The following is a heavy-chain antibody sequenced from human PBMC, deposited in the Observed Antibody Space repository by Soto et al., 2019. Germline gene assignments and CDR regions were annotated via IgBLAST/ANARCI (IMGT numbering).Heavy chain of an antibody. CDR2: ITPSSGST. CDR1: GYTFTTYY. D-gene: IGHD4-17*01. V-gene: IGHV1-46*01. CDR3: ARAVSTNTATIDY. Sequence: QVQLVQSGAEVKNPGASVKVSCKASGYTFTTYYMHWLRQARGQGLEWMGIITPSSGSTRYEQKYQERVTMTRDTSTSTVYMELSLLRSEDTSVYYRARAVSTNTATIDYWGQGTLVTVSS. J-gene: IGHJ4*02.